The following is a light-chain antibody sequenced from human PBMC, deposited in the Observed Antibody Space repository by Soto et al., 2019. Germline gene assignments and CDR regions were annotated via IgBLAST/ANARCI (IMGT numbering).Light chain of an antibody. V-gene: IGLV2-14*01. Sequence: QSALTQPASVSGSPGQSIAISCTGTSSDVGKYSYVSWFQQYPGTAPKLMINEVTNRPSGVSNRFSGSKSGNTASLTISGLQPEDEADYYCSSFTTSNTWVFGGRTKLTVL. CDR2: EVT. J-gene: IGLJ3*02. CDR3: SSFTTSNTWV. CDR1: SSDVGKYSY.